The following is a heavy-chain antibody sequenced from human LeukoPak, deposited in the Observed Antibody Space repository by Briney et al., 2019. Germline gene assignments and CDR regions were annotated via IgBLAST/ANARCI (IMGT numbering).Heavy chain of an antibody. V-gene: IGHV4-34*01. J-gene: IGHJ4*02. CDR2: INHSGST. CDR3: ARSWGHYDFWSGSSLYYFDY. Sequence: SETLSLTCAVYGGSFSGYYWSWVRQPPGKGLEWIGEINHSGSTNYNPSLKSRVTISVDTSKNQFSLKLSSVTAADTAVYYCARSWGHYDFWSGSSLYYFDYWGQGTLVTVSS. CDR1: GGSFSGYY. D-gene: IGHD3-3*01.